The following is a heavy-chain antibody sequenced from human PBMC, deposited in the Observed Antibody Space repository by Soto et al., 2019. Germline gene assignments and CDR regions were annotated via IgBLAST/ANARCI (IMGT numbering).Heavy chain of an antibody. V-gene: IGHV4-4*02. CDR2: IYHSGST. CDR1: GGSISSSNW. J-gene: IGHJ3*02. CDR3: ASAIAAAVDAFDI. D-gene: IGHD6-13*01. Sequence: QVQLQESGPGLVKPSGTLSRTCAVSGGSISSSNWWSCVRQPPGKGLEWIGEIYHSGSTNYNPSLKSRVTISVDKSKNQFSLKLSSVTAAVTAVYYCASAIAAAVDAFDIWGQGTMVTVSS.